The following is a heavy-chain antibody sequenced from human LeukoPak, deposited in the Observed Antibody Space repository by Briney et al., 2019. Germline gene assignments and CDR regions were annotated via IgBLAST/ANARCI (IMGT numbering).Heavy chain of an antibody. V-gene: IGHV4-31*03. Sequence: PSGTLSLTCTVSGGSISSGGYYWSWIRQHPGKGLEWIGYIYYSGSTYYNPSLKSRVTISVDTSKNQFSLKLSSVTAADTAVYYCARGRGYNGFNGFDPWGQGTLVTVSS. CDR2: IYYSGST. CDR3: ARGRGYNGFNGFDP. D-gene: IGHD5-24*01. CDR1: GGSISSGGYY. J-gene: IGHJ5*02.